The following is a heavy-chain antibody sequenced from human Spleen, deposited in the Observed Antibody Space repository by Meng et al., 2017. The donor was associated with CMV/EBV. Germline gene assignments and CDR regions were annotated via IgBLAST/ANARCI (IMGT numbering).Heavy chain of an antibody. D-gene: IGHD2-21*01. CDR2: INPNSGGT. J-gene: IGHJ4*02. CDR1: GYTFTGYY. Sequence: ASVKVSCKASGYTFTGYYMHWVRQAPGQGLEWMVWINPNSGGTNYAQKFQGRGTMTRDTSISTAYMELSRLRSDDTAVYYCARDGEYCGGDCYSDYWGQGTLVTVSS. V-gene: IGHV1-2*02. CDR3: ARDGEYCGGDCYSDY.